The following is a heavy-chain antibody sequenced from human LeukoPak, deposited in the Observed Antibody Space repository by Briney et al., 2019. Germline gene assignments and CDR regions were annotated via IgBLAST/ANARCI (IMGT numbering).Heavy chain of an antibody. CDR3: AKGMGYYDSSGYPY. CDR2: ISSSSSYI. J-gene: IGHJ4*02. Sequence: GGSLRLSCAASGFTFSSYSMNWVRQAPGKGLEWVSSISSSSSYIYYTDSVKGRFTISRDNAKNSLYLQMNSLRAEDTAVYYCAKGMGYYDSSGYPYWGQGTLVTVSS. CDR1: GFTFSSYS. V-gene: IGHV3-21*01. D-gene: IGHD3-22*01.